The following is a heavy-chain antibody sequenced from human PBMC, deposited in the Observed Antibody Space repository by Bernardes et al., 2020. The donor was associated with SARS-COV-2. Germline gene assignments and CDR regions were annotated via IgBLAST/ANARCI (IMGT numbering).Heavy chain of an antibody. Sequence: GGSLRLSCAGPGFDFSDYWMTWFRQAPGKGLEWVANIKRDGSEPYYVDSVKGRFTISRDNAKNLVFLQMNSLRAEDTAVFYCVRSAGMDVGGQGTMVTVSS. V-gene: IGHV3-7*03. CDR3: VRSAGMDV. J-gene: IGHJ6*02. CDR2: IKRDGSEP. CDR1: GFDFSDYW.